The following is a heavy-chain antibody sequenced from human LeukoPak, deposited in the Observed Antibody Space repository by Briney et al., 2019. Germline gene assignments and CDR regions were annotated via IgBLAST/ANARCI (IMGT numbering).Heavy chain of an antibody. CDR1: GFTFSSYS. J-gene: IGHJ4*02. V-gene: IGHV3-21*01. CDR3: ARNDYGDYVLFDY. Sequence: GGSLRLSCAASGFTFSSYSMNWVRQAPGKGLEWVSSISSSSSYIYYADSVKGRFTISRDNAKNSLYLQMNSLRAEDTAAYYCARNDYGDYVLFDYWGQGTLVTVPS. CDR2: ISSSSSYI. D-gene: IGHD4-17*01.